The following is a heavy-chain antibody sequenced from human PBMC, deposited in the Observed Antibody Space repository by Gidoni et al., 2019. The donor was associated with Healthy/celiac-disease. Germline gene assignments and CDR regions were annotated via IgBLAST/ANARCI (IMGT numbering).Heavy chain of an antibody. V-gene: IGHV4-39*01. CDR3: ARQDLQNTAYYY. Sequence: QLQLQESGPGLGKPSETLSLTRRVSGGSISSSSYYWGWIRQHPGKGREWIGSLYYSGITYYNPSLTSRVTISIDTSKNHFSLKLRSVTAAYTAVYYCARQDLQNTAYYYWGQGTLVTVSS. CDR2: LYYSGIT. D-gene: IGHD5-18*01. CDR1: GGSISSSSYY. J-gene: IGHJ4*02.